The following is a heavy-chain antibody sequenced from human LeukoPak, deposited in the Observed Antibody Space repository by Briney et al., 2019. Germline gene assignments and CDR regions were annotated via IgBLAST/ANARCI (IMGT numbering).Heavy chain of an antibody. CDR2: IYYSGST. J-gene: IGHJ5*02. CDR3: ARKTRRWFGELQSSWFDP. D-gene: IGHD3-10*01. V-gene: IGHV4-59*01. CDR1: GGSISSYY. Sequence: PSETLSLTCTVSGGSISSYYWSWIRQPPGKGLEWIGYIYYSGSTNSNPSLKRRVTMSVDTSKNQFSLKLSSVTAADTAVYYCARKTRRWFGELQSSWFDPWGQGTLVTVSS.